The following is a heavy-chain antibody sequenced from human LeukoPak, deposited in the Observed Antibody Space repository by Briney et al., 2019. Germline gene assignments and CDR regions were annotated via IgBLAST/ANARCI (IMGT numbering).Heavy chain of an antibody. CDR2: INHSGST. V-gene: IGHV4-34*01. J-gene: IGHJ4*02. D-gene: IGHD3-9*01. CDR3: ARGDDIVTGYYQFDY. CDR1: GESFSGYY. Sequence: PSETLSLTCAVYGESFSGYYWSWIRQPPGKGLEWIGEINHSGSTNYNPSLKSRVTISVDTSKNQFSLKLSSVTAADTAVYYCARGDDIVTGYYQFDYWGQGTLVTVSS.